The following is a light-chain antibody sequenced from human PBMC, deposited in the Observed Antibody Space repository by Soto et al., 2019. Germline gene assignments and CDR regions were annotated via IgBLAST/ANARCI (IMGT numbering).Light chain of an antibody. J-gene: IGKJ2*01. V-gene: IGKV3-20*01. Sequence: EIVLTQSPGTLSLSPGERATLSCRASQRVSSSYLAWYQQKPGQAPRLLIYGASSRATGIPDRFSGNGSGTDFTLTISRLEPEDFAVYFCQRYGSSPPFTFGQGTKVEI. CDR2: GAS. CDR3: QRYGSSPPFT. CDR1: QRVSSSY.